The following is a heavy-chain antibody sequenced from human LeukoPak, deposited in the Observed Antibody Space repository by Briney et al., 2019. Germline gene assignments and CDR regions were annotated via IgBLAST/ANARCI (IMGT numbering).Heavy chain of an antibody. D-gene: IGHD6-13*01. Sequence: AGGSLRLSCAASGFTFSSYWMHWVRQAPGKGLEWVSGISWNSGSIGYADSVKGRFTISRDNAKNSLYLQMNSLRAEGTALYYCAKAAAGIFDYWGQGTLVTVSS. CDR1: GFTFSSYW. J-gene: IGHJ4*02. V-gene: IGHV3-9*01. CDR2: ISWNSGSI. CDR3: AKAAAGIFDY.